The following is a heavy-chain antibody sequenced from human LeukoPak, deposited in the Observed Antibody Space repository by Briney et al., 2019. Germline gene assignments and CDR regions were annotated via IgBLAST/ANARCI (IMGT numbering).Heavy chain of an antibody. CDR3: ARVAVPATYYYYGMDV. V-gene: IGHV1-8*01. D-gene: IGHD2-2*01. CDR2: MNPNSGNT. J-gene: IGHJ6*02. CDR1: GYTFTSYD. Sequence: ASVKVSCKASGYTFTSYDINWVRQATGQGLEWMGWMNPNSGNTGYAQTFQGRVTMTRKTSMSTAYMELSSLRSEDTAVYYCARVAVPATYYYYGMDVWGQGTTVTVSS.